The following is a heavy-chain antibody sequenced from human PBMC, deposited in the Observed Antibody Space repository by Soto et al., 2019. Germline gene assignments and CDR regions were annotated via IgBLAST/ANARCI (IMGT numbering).Heavy chain of an antibody. Sequence: ASVKVSCKASGGTFGSYGISWVRQAPGQGLEWLGGIIPIVDTTNHAQKFQGRVTFIADESTTTVYMELSSLKFEDTAVYYCAREGAITQSMDQWGQGTLVTVSS. CDR1: GGTFGSYG. V-gene: IGHV1-69*13. CDR3: AREGAITQSMDQ. J-gene: IGHJ4*02. D-gene: IGHD2-2*01. CDR2: IIPIVDTT.